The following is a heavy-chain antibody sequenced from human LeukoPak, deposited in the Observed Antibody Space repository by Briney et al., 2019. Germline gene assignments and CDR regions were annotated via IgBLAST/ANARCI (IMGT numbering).Heavy chain of an antibody. Sequence: PSETLSLTCTVSGGSISSGGYYWSWIRQHPGKGLEWIGYIYYSGSTYYNPSLKSRVTISVDTSKNQFSLKLSSVTAADTAVYYCARFLEYSSSKPPNWGQGTLVTVSS. J-gene: IGHJ4*02. CDR2: IYYSGST. D-gene: IGHD6-6*01. V-gene: IGHV4-31*03. CDR1: GGSISSGGYY. CDR3: ARFLEYSSSKPPN.